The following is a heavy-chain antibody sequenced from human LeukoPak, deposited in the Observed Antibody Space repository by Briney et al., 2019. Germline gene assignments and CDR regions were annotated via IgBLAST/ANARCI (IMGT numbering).Heavy chain of an antibody. CDR2: INPNSGGT. CDR1: GYTFTGYY. CDR3: ARAVGYDFWSGYYEYNWFDP. J-gene: IGHJ5*02. V-gene: IGHV1-2*02. D-gene: IGHD3-3*01. Sequence: GASVKVSCKASGYTFTGYYMHWVRQAPGQGLEWMGWINPNSGGTNYAQKFQGSVTMTRDTSISTAYMELSRLRSDDTAVYYCARAVGYDFWSGYYEYNWFDPWGQGTLVTVSS.